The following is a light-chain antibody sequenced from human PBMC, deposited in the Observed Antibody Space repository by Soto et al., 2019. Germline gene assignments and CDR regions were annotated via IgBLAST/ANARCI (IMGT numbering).Light chain of an antibody. CDR2: AAS. V-gene: IGKV1-5*01. CDR3: LQDINYPWT. CDR1: QSISSW. J-gene: IGKJ1*01. Sequence: DIQMTQSPSTLSASVGDRVTITCRASQSISSWLAWYQQRPGKAPKLLIYAASTLQSGVPSRFSGSGSGTDFTLATSSLQPEDSATYYCLQDINYPWTFGQGTKVDIK.